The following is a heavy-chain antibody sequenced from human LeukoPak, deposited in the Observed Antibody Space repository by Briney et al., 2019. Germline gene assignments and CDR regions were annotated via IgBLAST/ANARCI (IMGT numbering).Heavy chain of an antibody. CDR2: IYYSGST. Sequence: SETLSLTCTVSGGSISSYYWSWIRQPPGKGLEWIGYIYYSGSTYYNPSLKSRVTISVDTSKNQFSLKLSSVTAADTAVYYCATATNVGWLRYQDYWGQGTLVTVSS. V-gene: IGHV4-59*08. J-gene: IGHJ4*02. CDR1: GGSISSYY. CDR3: ATATNVGWLRYQDY. D-gene: IGHD5-12*01.